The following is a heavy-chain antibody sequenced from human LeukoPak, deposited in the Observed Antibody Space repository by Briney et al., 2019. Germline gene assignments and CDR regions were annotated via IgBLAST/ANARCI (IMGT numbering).Heavy chain of an antibody. CDR3: AREDTAMVNYYYYGMDV. CDR1: GFTFSSYE. D-gene: IGHD5-18*01. J-gene: IGHJ6*02. V-gene: IGHV3-48*03. CDR2: ISSSGSTI. Sequence: GGSLRLSCAASGFTFSSYEMNWVRQAPGTGLEWVSYISSSGSTIYYADSVKGRFTISRDNAKNSLYLQMNSLRAEDTAVYYCAREDTAMVNYYYYGMDVWGQGTTVTVSS.